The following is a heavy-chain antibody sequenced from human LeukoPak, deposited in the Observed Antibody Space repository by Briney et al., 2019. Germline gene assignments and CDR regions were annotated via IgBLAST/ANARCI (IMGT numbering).Heavy chain of an antibody. J-gene: IGHJ4*02. CDR3: ARDRAQYRVTMIVVVPYYFDY. V-gene: IGHV4-30-4*01. Sequence: SQTLSLTCTVSGGSISSGDYYWSWIRQPPGKGLEWIGYIYYSGSTYYNPSLKSRVTISVDTSKNQFSLKLSSVTAADTAVYYCARDRAQYRVTMIVVVPYYFDYWGQGTLVTVSS. D-gene: IGHD3-22*01. CDR1: GGSISSGDYY. CDR2: IYYSGST.